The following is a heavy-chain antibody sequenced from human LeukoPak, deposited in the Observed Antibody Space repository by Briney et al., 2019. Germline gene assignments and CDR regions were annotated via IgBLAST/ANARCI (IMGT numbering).Heavy chain of an antibody. J-gene: IGHJ4*02. V-gene: IGHV3-53*01. CDR1: GFTVSRSD. CDR3: ARDWAHYYDY. Sequence: GGSLRLSCAASGFTVSRSDMSWVRQAPGKGLEWVSMIYSGGFTYYADSVKGRFTISRDNSKNTLYLQMNSLRAEDTAVYSCARDWAHYYDYWGQGTLVTVSS. CDR2: IYSGGFT. D-gene: IGHD3-10*01.